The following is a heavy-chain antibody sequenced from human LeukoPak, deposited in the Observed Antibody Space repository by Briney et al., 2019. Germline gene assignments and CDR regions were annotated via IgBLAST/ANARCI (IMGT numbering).Heavy chain of an antibody. J-gene: IGHJ4*02. Sequence: TSETLSLTCGVSGGSVSSTNWWTWIRQTPGKGLEWIGEVHLDGRTNFNPSLKSRLTMSVDLSENHVSLKLTSVTAADTAVYYCAREGGFYRPLDYSGQGTLVTVSS. V-gene: IGHV4-4*02. D-gene: IGHD6-25*01. CDR2: VHLDGRT. CDR1: GGSVSSTNW. CDR3: AREGGFYRPLDY.